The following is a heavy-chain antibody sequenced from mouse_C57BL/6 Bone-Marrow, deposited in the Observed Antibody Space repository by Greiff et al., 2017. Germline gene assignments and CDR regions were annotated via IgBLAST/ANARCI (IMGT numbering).Heavy chain of an antibody. Sequence: QVQLQQSGAELVKPGASVKLSCKASGYTFTSYWMQWVKQRPGQGLEWIGEIDPSDSYTNYNQKFKGKATLTVDTSSSTAYMQLSSLTSEDSAVYYCAIGGPNLYWYFDVWGTGTTVTVSS. CDR3: AIGGPNLYWYFDV. V-gene: IGHV1-50*01. J-gene: IGHJ1*03. CDR1: GYTFTSYW. CDR2: IDPSDSYT. D-gene: IGHD3-1*01.